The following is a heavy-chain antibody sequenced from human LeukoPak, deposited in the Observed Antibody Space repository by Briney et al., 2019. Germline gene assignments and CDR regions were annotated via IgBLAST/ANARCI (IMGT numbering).Heavy chain of an antibody. Sequence: SETLSLTCTVSGGSISSGGYYWSWIRQHPGKGLEWIGYIYCSGSTYYNPSLKSRVTISVDTSKDQFSLKLSSVTAADTAVYYCARDLDSSTWYFDLWGRGTLVTVSS. CDR1: GGSISSGGYY. V-gene: IGHV4-31*03. CDR3: ARDLDSSTWYFDL. J-gene: IGHJ2*01. D-gene: IGHD6-13*01. CDR2: IYCSGST.